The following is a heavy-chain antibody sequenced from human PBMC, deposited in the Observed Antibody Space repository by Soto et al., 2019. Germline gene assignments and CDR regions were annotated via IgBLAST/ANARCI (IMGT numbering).Heavy chain of an antibody. CDR2: ISYDGSNK. Sequence: QVQLVESGGGVVQPGRSLRLSCAASGFTFSSYGMHWVRQAPGKGLEWVAVISYDGSNKYYADSVNGRFTISRDNSKNTLYLQMNSLRAEDTAVYYCAKETSDYGDYVADYWGQGTLVTVSS. D-gene: IGHD4-17*01. CDR3: AKETSDYGDYVADY. CDR1: GFTFSSYG. V-gene: IGHV3-30*18. J-gene: IGHJ4*02.